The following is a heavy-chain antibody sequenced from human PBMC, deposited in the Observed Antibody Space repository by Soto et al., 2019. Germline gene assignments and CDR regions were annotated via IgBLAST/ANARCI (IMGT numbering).Heavy chain of an antibody. D-gene: IGHD3-22*01. Sequence: PGGSLRLSCTTSGFIFSHYGMHWVRQAPDRGLEWVAVIWSDGSKTSYAESVKGRFTISRDDSTKTLYLEMNSLRVDDTGVYYCVREHSLPDDSAPWGQGTLVTVSS. CDR2: IWSDGSKT. V-gene: IGHV3-33*01. CDR3: VREHSLPDDSAP. J-gene: IGHJ5*02. CDR1: GFIFSHYG.